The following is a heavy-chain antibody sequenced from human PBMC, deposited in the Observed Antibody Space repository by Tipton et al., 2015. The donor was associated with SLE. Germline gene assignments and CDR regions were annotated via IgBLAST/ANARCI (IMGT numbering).Heavy chain of an antibody. CDR1: GDSINSHH. V-gene: IGHV4-59*11. Sequence: TLSLTCTVSGDSINSHHWSWIRQPPGKGLEWIGYIFYSGSTNSNPFLKSRVTISVDTSKNQFSLNLRSVTAADTAVYYCARSMATTKRVFDYWGQGFLVTVSS. CDR2: IFYSGST. J-gene: IGHJ4*02. CDR3: ARSMATTKRVFDY. D-gene: IGHD5-12*01.